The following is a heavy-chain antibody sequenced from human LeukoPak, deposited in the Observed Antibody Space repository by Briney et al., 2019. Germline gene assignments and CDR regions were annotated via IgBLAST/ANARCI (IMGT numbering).Heavy chain of an antibody. CDR3: TTAGDFWGNDY. CDR2: SIAKSDGGTI. D-gene: IGHD3-3*01. J-gene: IGHJ4*02. V-gene: IGHV3-15*01. CDR1: GFTFSDAW. Sequence: PGGSLRLSCVASGFTFSDAWMSWVRQAPGEGLEWVGRSIAKSDGGTIDYPPPVKGRFTISRDDSKNTLYLQTNSLKIEDTAVYYCTTAGDFWGNDYWGQGTLVTVSS.